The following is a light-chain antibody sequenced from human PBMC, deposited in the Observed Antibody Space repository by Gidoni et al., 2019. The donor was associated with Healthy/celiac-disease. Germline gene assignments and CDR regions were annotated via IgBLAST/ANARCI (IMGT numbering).Light chain of an antibody. CDR2: QDS. V-gene: IGLV3-1*01. J-gene: IGLJ2*01. CDR1: KLVDKY. Sequence: SYEMTQPPSVSVSPGQTASITCSGDKLVDKYACWYQRKPGQSPVLVIYQDSKRPSGIPERFSGSNSGNTATLSISGTPAMEESDYYCQAWDSSTGPVFCGGTKLPVL. CDR3: QAWDSSTGPV.